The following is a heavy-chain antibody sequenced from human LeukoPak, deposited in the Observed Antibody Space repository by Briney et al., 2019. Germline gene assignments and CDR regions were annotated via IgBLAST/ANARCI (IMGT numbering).Heavy chain of an antibody. Sequence: GRSLRLSCAASGLTFSSYAMHWVRQAPGKGLEWVAVISYDGSNKYYADSVKGRFTISRDNSKNTLYVQMNSLRTDDAAVYYCAKSKSPYPMDYIFDFWGQGTLVTVSS. CDR3: AKSKSPYPMDYIFDF. V-gene: IGHV3-30-3*01. J-gene: IGHJ4*02. D-gene: IGHD4-11*01. CDR1: GLTFSSYA. CDR2: ISYDGSNK.